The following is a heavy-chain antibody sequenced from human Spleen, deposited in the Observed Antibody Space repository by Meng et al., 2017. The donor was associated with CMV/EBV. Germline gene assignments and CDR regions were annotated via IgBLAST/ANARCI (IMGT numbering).Heavy chain of an antibody. D-gene: IGHD6-6*01. Sequence: GESLKISCAASGLTFRSYAMNWVRQAPGKGLDWVSSISGSGDDTYYADSVKGRFTISRDNSKNTLYLQMNSLRAEDTAVYFCARVVPAKWGAFDIWGQGTMVTVSS. CDR2: ISGSGDDT. CDR3: ARVVPAKWGAFDI. CDR1: GLTFRSYA. J-gene: IGHJ3*02. V-gene: IGHV3-23*01.